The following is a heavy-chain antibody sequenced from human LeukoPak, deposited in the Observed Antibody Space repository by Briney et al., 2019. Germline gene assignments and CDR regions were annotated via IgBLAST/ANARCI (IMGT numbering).Heavy chain of an antibody. CDR3: AKGWEFRVVIPAAVS. D-gene: IGHD3-3*01. V-gene: IGHV3-23*01. Sequence: GGSLRLSCAASGFTFSSYAMTWVRQAPGKGLQWVSSISGSGESTYYADSMKGRFTISRDNSKNTLSLQMNSLRAEDTAVYFCAKGWEFRVVIPAAVSWGQGTLVTVSS. CDR2: ISGSGEST. CDR1: GFTFSSYA. J-gene: IGHJ5*02.